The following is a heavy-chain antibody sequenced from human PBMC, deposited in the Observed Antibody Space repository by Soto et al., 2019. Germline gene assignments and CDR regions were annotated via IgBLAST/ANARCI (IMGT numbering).Heavy chain of an antibody. CDR3: ARISGYFDRQDNFDY. CDR2: INHSGST. Sequence: SETLSLTCAVYGGSFSRYYWTWIRQPPGKGLEWIGEINHSGSTNYNPSLKSRVTISIDTSKNQFSLKLSSVTAADTAVYYCARISGYFDRQDNFDYWGQGTLVTVSS. J-gene: IGHJ4*02. CDR1: GGSFSRYY. D-gene: IGHD3-9*01. V-gene: IGHV4-34*01.